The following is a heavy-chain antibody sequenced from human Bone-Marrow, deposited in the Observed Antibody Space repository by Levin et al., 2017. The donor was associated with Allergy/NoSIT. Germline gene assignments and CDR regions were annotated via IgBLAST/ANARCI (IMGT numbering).Heavy chain of an antibody. J-gene: IGHJ4*02. CDR3: ARVMSAISATGPEY. CDR1: GGSVRSTSYQ. Sequence: PSQTLSLTCSVSGGSVRSTSYQWGWIRQPPGKGLEWIGNIYYSGSTSYNPSLKNRVTISIDTSKNQLFLNLTSVTAAETAVYYCARVMSAISATGPEYLGQGILVTVSS. V-gene: IGHV4-39*07. D-gene: IGHD6-13*01. CDR2: IYYSGST.